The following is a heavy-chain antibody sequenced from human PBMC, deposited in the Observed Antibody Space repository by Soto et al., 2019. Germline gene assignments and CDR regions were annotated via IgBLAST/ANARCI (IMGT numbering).Heavy chain of an antibody. D-gene: IGHD2-8*01. CDR2: IIPIFGTA. V-gene: IGHV1-69*13. Sequence: SVKVSCKASGGTFSSYAISWVRQAPGQGLEWMGGIIPIFGTANYAQKFQGRVTITADESTSTAYMELSSLRSEDTAVYYCARGYCTNGVCYHYYGMDVWGQGTTVTVSS. CDR1: GGTFSSYA. CDR3: ARGYCTNGVCYHYYGMDV. J-gene: IGHJ6*02.